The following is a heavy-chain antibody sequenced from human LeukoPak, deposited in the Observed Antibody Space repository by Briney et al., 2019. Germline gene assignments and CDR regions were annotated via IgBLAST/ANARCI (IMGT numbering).Heavy chain of an antibody. Sequence: GGSLRLSCAAFGFTFSDYYMSWIRAPPGKGLEWVSIISKRGTDSNFADSVRGRFSISRENAKNSLYLQCNSLRAEGASVYYCARVGATGTVDYWSGGTGDSVPS. V-gene: IGHV3-11*06. CDR1: GFTFSDYY. CDR3: ARVGATGTVDY. CDR2: ISKRGTDS. D-gene: IGHD2-15*01. J-gene: IGHJ4*02.